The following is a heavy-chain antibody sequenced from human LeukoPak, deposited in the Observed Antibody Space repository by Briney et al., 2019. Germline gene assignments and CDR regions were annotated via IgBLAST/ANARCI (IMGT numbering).Heavy chain of an antibody. Sequence: SETLSLTCTVSGSSISSSSYYWGWIRQPPGKGLQWIGEIYQSGSSIYNPSLRSRVTMSVDKSKDQLSLKLSSVTAADTAVYYCARGIGAADFWGQGILVTVSS. J-gene: IGHJ4*02. V-gene: IGHV4-39*07. CDR2: IYQSGSS. D-gene: IGHD3-16*01. CDR3: ARGIGAADF. CDR1: GSSISSSSYY.